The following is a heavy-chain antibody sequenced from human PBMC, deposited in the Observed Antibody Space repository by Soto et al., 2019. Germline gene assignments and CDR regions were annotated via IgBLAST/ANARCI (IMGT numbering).Heavy chain of an antibody. D-gene: IGHD6-13*01. Sequence: ASVMVSCKASGYTFTGYYMHWVRQAPGQGLEWMGWINPNSGGTNYAQKFQGWVTMTRDTSISTAYMELSRLRSDDTAVYYCARGGIAAAGFLPFDYWGQGTLVTVSS. CDR2: INPNSGGT. J-gene: IGHJ4*02. CDR1: GYTFTGYY. CDR3: ARGGIAAAGFLPFDY. V-gene: IGHV1-2*04.